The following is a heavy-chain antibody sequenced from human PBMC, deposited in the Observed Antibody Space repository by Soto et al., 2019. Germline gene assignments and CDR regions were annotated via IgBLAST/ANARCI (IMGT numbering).Heavy chain of an antibody. CDR3: TRVVGGYYYGMDV. Sequence: QVQLQESGPGLVKPSGTLSLTCAVSGGSISSSNWWSWVRQPPRKGLEWIGEIYHSGSTNYNPSPTSRFNIPVDQTKNQYSLKLSSVTAADPAVYCCTRVVGGYYYGMDVWGQGTTVTVSS. CDR2: IYHSGST. CDR1: GGSISSSNW. J-gene: IGHJ6*02. D-gene: IGHD2-2*01. V-gene: IGHV4-4*01.